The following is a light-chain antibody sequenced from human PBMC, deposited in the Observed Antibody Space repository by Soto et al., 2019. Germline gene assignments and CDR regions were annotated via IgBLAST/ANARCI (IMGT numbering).Light chain of an antibody. CDR1: SLDVGFYKY. J-gene: IGLJ1*01. V-gene: IGLV2-8*01. CDR2: EVN. Sequence: LTQPPAASGSPGQSVTLPFTGTSLDVGFYKYVSWYRQHPGKAPQLTIYEVNRRPSGIPDRSSGSKSGNTASLTVSGLQAEDETDYYCSSYAENNFFVFATGTKDIVL. CDR3: SSYAENNFFV.